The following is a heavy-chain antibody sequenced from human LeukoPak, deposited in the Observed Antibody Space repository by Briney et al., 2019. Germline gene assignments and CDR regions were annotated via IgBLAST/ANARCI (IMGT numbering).Heavy chain of an antibody. D-gene: IGHD3-22*01. V-gene: IGHV3-23*01. CDR3: AKVGSSGYLIGY. CDR1: GFTFSSYA. Sequence: PGGSLRLSCAASGFTFSSYAMSWVRQAPGKGLEWVSAISGSGGSTYYADSVKGRFTISRDNSKNTLYLQMDSLRAENTAVYYCAKVGSSGYLIGYWGQGTLVTVSS. CDR2: ISGSGGST. J-gene: IGHJ4*02.